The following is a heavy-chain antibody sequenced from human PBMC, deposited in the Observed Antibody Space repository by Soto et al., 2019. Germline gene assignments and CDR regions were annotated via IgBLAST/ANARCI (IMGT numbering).Heavy chain of an antibody. CDR3: ARDSSGWHY. J-gene: IGHJ4*02. CDR1: GGSISSYY. V-gene: IGHV4-59*01. D-gene: IGHD6-19*01. Sequence: SETLSLTCTVSGGSISSYYWSWIRQPPGKGLEWIGYIYYSGSTNYNPSLKSRVTISVDTSKNQFSLKLSSVTAADTAVYYCARDSSGWHYWGQGTLVTVSS. CDR2: IYYSGST.